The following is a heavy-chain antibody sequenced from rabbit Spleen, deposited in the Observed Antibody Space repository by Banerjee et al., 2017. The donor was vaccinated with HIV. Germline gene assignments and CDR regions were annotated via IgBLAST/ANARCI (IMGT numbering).Heavy chain of an antibody. D-gene: IGHD7-1*01. CDR1: GFSFSSSDY. CDR3: ARDTGTSFSSYGMDL. J-gene: IGHJ6*01. Sequence: QSLEESGGDLVKPGASLTLTCTASGFSFSSSDYICWVRQAPGKGLEWISCIAGSSSGFTYSATWAKGRFTISKTSSTTVTLQMTSLTVADTATYFCARDTGTSFSSYGMDLWGPVTLVTVS. CDR2: IAGSSSGFT. V-gene: IGHV1S40*01.